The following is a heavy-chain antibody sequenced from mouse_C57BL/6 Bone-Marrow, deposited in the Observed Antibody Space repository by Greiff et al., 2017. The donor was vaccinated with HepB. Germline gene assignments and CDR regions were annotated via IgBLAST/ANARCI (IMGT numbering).Heavy chain of an antibody. CDR1: GYTFTSYT. V-gene: IGHV1-4*01. J-gene: IGHJ4*01. Sequence: QVQLQQSGAELARPGASVKMSCKASGYTFTSYTMHWVKQRPGQGLEWIGYINPSSGYTKYNQKFKDKATLTADKSSSTAYMQLSSLTSEDSAVYYCAEVYYDYDDYAMDYWGQGTSVTVSS. CDR3: AEVYYDYDDYAMDY. D-gene: IGHD2-4*01. CDR2: INPSSGYT.